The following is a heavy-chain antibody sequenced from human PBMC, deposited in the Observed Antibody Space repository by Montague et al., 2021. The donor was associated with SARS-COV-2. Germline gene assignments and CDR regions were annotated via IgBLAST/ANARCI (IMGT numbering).Heavy chain of an antibody. CDR1: GGSFRDYA. CDR3: ARLLRSCTNGVCRTYYYYALDV. D-gene: IGHD2-8*01. V-gene: IGHV4-59*01. Sequence: ETLSLTCDFAGGSFRDYAWSWIRQPPGKRLEWIGYLSYSGRPIYNPSLESRVSISVDTSKNQFSLKLTSVTAADTAVYYCARLLRSCTNGVCRTYYYYALDVWGQGTTVTVSS. CDR2: LSYSGRP. J-gene: IGHJ6*02.